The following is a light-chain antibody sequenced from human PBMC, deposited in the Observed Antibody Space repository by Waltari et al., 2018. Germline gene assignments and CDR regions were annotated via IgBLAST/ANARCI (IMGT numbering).Light chain of an antibody. V-gene: IGKV3-20*01. CDR1: QIVSSSH. CDR2: GAS. CDR3: QQYHSSPYT. J-gene: IGKJ2*01. Sequence: EIVLTQTPGTLSLSPGERATLSCRASQIVSSSHLAWYQPNPGQAPRILIYGASSRATGIPDRFSGSGSGTDFTLTISRLEPEDFAVYYCQQYHSSPYTFGQGTKLEIK.